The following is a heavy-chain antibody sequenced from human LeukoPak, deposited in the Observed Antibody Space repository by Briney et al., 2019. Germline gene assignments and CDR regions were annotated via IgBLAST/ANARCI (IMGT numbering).Heavy chain of an antibody. Sequence: GGSLSLSCAASGFTFSTYWMTWVRQAPGKGLEWVANIKQDGSEKYYVDSVKGRFTIFRDSARNSLYLQMNSLRAEDTAVYYCASMGRGYNSRWYFDLWGRGTLVTVSS. CDR1: GFTFSTYW. J-gene: IGHJ2*01. V-gene: IGHV3-7*01. CDR2: IKQDGSEK. CDR3: ASMGRGYNSRWYFDL. D-gene: IGHD3-22*01.